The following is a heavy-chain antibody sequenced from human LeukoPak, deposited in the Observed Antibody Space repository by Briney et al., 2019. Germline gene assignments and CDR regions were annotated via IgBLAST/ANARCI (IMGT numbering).Heavy chain of an antibody. J-gene: IGHJ6*02. V-gene: IGHV3-48*01. D-gene: IGHD5-18*01. CDR3: ARDHMAMAYYYYYGMDV. CDR1: GFTFSSYS. Sequence: PGGSLRLSCAASGFTFSSYSMNWVRQAPGKGLEWVSHISSGSGSISYADSVKGRFTISRDNAKNSLYLQMNSLRAEDTAVYYCARDHMAMAYYYYYGMDVWGQGTTVTVSS. CDR2: ISSGSGSI.